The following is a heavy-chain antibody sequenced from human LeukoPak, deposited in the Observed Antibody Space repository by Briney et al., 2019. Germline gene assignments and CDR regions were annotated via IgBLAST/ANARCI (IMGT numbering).Heavy chain of an antibody. Sequence: RSCAASGKSVDSYGRSWVHQAPGKKLEWVANIKQDGSAKYYVDSVKCRFTISRDNAKNSLYLQMNSLRAEDTAVYYCARVRSSTPGARIRRDYYYYYMDVWGKGTTVTISS. D-gene: IGHD6-6*01. V-gene: IGHV3-7*01. CDR1: GKSVDSYG. CDR3: ARVRSSTPGARIRRDYYYYYMDV. CDR2: IKQDGSAK. J-gene: IGHJ6*03.